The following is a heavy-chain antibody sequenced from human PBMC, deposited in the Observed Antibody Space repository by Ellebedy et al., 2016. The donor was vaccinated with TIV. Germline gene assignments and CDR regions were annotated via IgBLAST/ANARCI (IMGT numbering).Heavy chain of an antibody. CDR2: IKQDGSEK. D-gene: IGHD3-10*01. Sequence: GESLKISCAASGFTFSSYWMSWVPQAPGKGLEWVANIKQDGSEKYYVDSVKGRFTISRDNAKNSLYLQMNSLRAEDTAVYYCARAATPYVLLTNWGQGTLVTVSS. CDR1: GFTFSSYW. V-gene: IGHV3-7*01. CDR3: ARAATPYVLLTN. J-gene: IGHJ4*02.